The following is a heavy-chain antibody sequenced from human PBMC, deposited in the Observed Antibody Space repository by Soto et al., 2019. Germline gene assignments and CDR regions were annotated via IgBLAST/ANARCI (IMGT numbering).Heavy chain of an antibody. J-gene: IGHJ5*02. CDR2: IYSSGTT. Sequence: SDNLSLTRSICGATIRVSCHCWGWFREPRVKGLEWIGSIYSSGTTYHNPSLKSRVTISVDASDNQFSLKLSSVTDADTAVYYCARHYPVQWMADNWFDPWGQGTLVTVSS. CDR1: GATIRVSCHC. D-gene: IGHD6-19*01. CDR3: ARHYPVQWMADNWFDP. V-gene: IGHV4-39*01.